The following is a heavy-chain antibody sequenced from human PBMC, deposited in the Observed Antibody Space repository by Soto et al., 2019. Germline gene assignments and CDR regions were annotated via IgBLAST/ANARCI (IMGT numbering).Heavy chain of an antibody. CDR3: ARDWFGIDY. D-gene: IGHD3-16*01. CDR2: INPYNGNT. CDR1: GYTFTSYG. V-gene: IGHV1-18*04. J-gene: IGHJ4*02. Sequence: QVQLVQSGAEVKKPGASVKVSCKASGYTFTSYGISWMRQAPGQGLEWMGWINPYNGNTNYAQKLQGRVTMTTDTSTNTDYMELRSLRSDDTAVYYCARDWFGIDYWGQGTLVTVSS.